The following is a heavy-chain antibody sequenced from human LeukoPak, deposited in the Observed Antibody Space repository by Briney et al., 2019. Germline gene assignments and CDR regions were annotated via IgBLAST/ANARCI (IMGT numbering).Heavy chain of an antibody. Sequence: GAPLHTCSESAGSIFTNPWICCRRPLRGKLLVGTGIIYPGDSATRYSSSFQGQVTFSADRSISTAYLQCSRLNASDTAKYYCARLPQWGGTYHFDYWGQGTLLTVSS. V-gene: IGHV5-51*01. CDR2: IYPGDSAT. CDR3: ARLPQWGGTYHFDY. CDR1: GSIFTNPW. J-gene: IGHJ4*02. D-gene: IGHD1-26*01.